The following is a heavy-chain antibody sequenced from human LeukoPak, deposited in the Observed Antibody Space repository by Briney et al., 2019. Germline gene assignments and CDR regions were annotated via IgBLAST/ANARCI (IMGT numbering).Heavy chain of an antibody. CDR1: GFTVSSNS. D-gene: IGHD5-24*01. V-gene: IGHV3-53*01. CDR2: IYSGGNT. Sequence: GGSLRLSCTVSGFTVSSNSMSWVRQAPGKGLEWVSFIYSGGNTHYSDSVKGRFTISRDNSKNTLYLQMNSLRAEDTAVYYCAREGGDGYNSDYYYMDVWGKGTTVTISS. J-gene: IGHJ6*03. CDR3: AREGGDGYNSDYYYMDV.